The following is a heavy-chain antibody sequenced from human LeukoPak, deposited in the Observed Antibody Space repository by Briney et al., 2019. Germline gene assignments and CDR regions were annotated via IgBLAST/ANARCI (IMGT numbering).Heavy chain of an antibody. CDR2: IYPSGGWT. CDR3: ARDVPHNCFDP. Sequence: ASVKVSCKASGASFNNYYIHWVRQAPGQGLEWVGLIYPSGGWTNYAQKFQGRVTMTTDTSTSTVYMELSSLRSEDTAIYYCARDVPHNCFDPWGQGTLVTV. CDR1: GASFNNYY. V-gene: IGHV1-46*02. J-gene: IGHJ5*02.